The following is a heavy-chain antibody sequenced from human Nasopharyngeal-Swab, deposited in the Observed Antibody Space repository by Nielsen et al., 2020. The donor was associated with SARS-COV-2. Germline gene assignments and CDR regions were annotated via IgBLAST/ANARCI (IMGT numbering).Heavy chain of an antibody. Sequence: GGSLTLSCVASCFTLDDYATHWVRQVPGKGLEWVSGLSWNSGSIGYADSVKGRFTISRDNAKNSLYLQMNSLRPEDTALYYCARDMSSSWYYYFGMDVWGQGTTVTVSS. D-gene: IGHD6-13*01. V-gene: IGHV3-9*01. CDR3: ARDMSSSWYYYFGMDV. J-gene: IGHJ6*02. CDR2: LSWNSGSI. CDR1: CFTLDDYA.